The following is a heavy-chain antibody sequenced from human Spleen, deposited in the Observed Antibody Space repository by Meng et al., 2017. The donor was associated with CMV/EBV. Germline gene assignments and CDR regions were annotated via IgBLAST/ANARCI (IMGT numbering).Heavy chain of an antibody. J-gene: IGHJ3*02. CDR2: INWNGARI. D-gene: IGHD4-11*01. V-gene: IGHV3-20*04. Sequence: GESLKISCAASGFTFSSYGMHWVRQAPGKGLEWVSTINWNGARIGYVDSVKGRFTISRDNAKNSLDLQMHSLRPEDTALYYCAKDSNYGNAFDIWGRGTLVTVSS. CDR3: AKDSNYGNAFDI. CDR1: GFTFSSYG.